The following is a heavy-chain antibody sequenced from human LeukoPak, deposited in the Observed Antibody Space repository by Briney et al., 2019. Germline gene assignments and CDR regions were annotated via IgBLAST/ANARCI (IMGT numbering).Heavy chain of an antibody. CDR2: IYYSGST. V-gene: IGHV4-31*03. D-gene: IGHD6-19*01. CDR3: ASPSSGWPNDAFGI. CDR1: GGSISSGGYY. J-gene: IGHJ3*02. Sequence: ASQTLSLTCTVSGGSISSGGYYWSWIRQHPGKGLEWIGYIYYSGSTYYNPSLKSRVTISVDTSKNQFSLKLSSVTAADTAVYYCASPSSGWPNDAFGIWGQGTMVTVSS.